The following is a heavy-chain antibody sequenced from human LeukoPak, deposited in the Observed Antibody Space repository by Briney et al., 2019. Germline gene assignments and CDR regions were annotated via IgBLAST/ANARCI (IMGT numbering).Heavy chain of an antibody. CDR2: ISYDGSNK. CDR3: AKDPDSGYDYGAFDI. CDR1: GFTFSSYA. V-gene: IGHV3-30-3*01. D-gene: IGHD5-12*01. Sequence: GRSLRLSCAASGFTFSSYAMHWVRQAPGKGLEWVAVISYDGSNKYYADSVKGRFTISRDNSKNTLYLQMNSLRAEDTAVYYCAKDPDSGYDYGAFDIWGQGTMVTVSS. J-gene: IGHJ3*02.